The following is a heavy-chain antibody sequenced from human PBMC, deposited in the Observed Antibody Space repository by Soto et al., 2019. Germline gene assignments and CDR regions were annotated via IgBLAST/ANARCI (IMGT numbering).Heavy chain of an antibody. Sequence: GGSLRLSCAASGFTFDDYAMHWVRQAPGKGLEWVSGISWNSGSIGYADSVKGRFTISRDNAKNSLYLQLNSLRAEDTALYYCAREAGFLEWLNDALEIWGQGKM. J-gene: IGHJ3*02. CDR1: GFTFDDYA. D-gene: IGHD3-3*01. CDR2: ISWNSGSI. CDR3: AREAGFLEWLNDALEI. V-gene: IGHV3-9*01.